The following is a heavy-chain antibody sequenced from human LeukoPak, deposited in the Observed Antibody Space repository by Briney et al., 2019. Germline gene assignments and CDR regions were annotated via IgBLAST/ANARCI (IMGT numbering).Heavy chain of an antibody. Sequence: GGSLRLSCAASGFTFSSYEMNWVRQAPGKGLEWVSYISSSGSTIYYADSVKGRFTISRDNANNTLYLQMNSLRVEDTAVYYCARGGSGSGYHYYYYYMDVWGKGTTVTISS. CDR3: ARGGSGSGYHYYYYYMDV. V-gene: IGHV3-48*03. J-gene: IGHJ6*03. D-gene: IGHD3-22*01. CDR2: ISSSGSTI. CDR1: GFTFSSYE.